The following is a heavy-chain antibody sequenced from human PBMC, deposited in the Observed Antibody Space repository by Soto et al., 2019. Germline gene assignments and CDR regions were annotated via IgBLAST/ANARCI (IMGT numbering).Heavy chain of an antibody. D-gene: IGHD2-15*01. V-gene: IGHV3-48*03. CDR2: IHPGGQTI. J-gene: IGHJ3*01. Sequence: EVQLVESGGGLVKPGGSLRLSCAASGFTFSSSEMYWVRQAPGKGLEWISYIHPGGQTIFYAESVKGRFTISRDKAKHSVSLQMNILIAEDTAVYYCARRGSRWGRGTKVTVSS. CDR1: GFTFSSSE. CDR3: ARRGSR.